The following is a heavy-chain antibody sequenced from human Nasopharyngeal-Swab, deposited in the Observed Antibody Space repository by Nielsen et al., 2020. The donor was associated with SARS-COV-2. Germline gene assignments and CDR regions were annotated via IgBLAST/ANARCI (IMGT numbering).Heavy chain of an antibody. CDR3: ARVPTVAVFEMVRGPADV. Sequence: GESLKISCAVSGITFSRDSMNWVRQAPGKGPEWVAYISSSSSHTYYADSVKGRFTISRDNAKNSLYLQMNSLRAEDTAVYYCARVPTVAVFEMVRGPADVWGKGTTVTVSS. CDR2: ISSSSSHT. D-gene: IGHD3-3*01. CDR1: GITFSRDS. V-gene: IGHV3-21*05. J-gene: IGHJ6*04.